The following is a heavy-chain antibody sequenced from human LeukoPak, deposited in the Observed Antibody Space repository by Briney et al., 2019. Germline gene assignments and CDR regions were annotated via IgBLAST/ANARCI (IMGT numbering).Heavy chain of an antibody. CDR3: AKNGHGSGSYYPRTKYYFDY. J-gene: IGHJ4*02. CDR2: MNLKSGNT. V-gene: IGHV1-8*02. CDR1: GYTFTGYY. Sequence: VSVKVSCKASGYTFTGYYMLWVRQAPGQGVEGMGWMNLKSGNTGYAQKFQGRVTMTRNTSISTAYMELSSLRSEDTAVYYCAKNGHGSGSYYPRTKYYFDYWGQGTLVTVSS. D-gene: IGHD3-10*01.